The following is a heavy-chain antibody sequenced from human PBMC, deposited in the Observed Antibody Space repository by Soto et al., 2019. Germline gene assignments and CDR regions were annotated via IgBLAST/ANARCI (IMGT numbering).Heavy chain of an antibody. Sequence: EVPLLESGGDLIQPGGSLRLSCAASGFTFNVFAMNWVRQAPGKGLEWVSAITGSGDSTYYAGSVKGRFTISRDNSKNTLYLQMNSLRAEDTAVYYCAKDEGYYYGSGKFDPWGQGTLVTVSS. V-gene: IGHV3-23*01. CDR1: GFTFNVFA. D-gene: IGHD3-10*01. J-gene: IGHJ5*02. CDR2: ITGSGDST. CDR3: AKDEGYYYGSGKFDP.